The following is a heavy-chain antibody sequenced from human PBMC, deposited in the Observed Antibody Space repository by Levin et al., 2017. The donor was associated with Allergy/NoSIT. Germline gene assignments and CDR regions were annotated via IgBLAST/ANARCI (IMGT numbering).Heavy chain of an antibody. CDR1: GFTFSSYS. CDR2: ISTSSSPI. V-gene: IGHV3-48*02. Sequence: GASVKVSCAASGFTFSSYSMNWVRQGPGQGLEWISYISTSSSPIYYADSVKGRFTISRDNAKNSLYLQMNSLRDEDTAVYYCARASTDGPYYYYMDVWGKGTTVTVSS. J-gene: IGHJ6*03. D-gene: IGHD5-24*01. CDR3: ARASTDGPYYYYMDV.